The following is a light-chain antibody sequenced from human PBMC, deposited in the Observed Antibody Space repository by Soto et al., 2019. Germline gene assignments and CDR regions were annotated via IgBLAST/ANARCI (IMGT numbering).Light chain of an antibody. J-gene: IGKJ1*01. Sequence: VQMTQSPSSVSASVGDRVTITCRASQSLTSWLAWYQQKPGKAPQLLIYDASTLESGVPSRFSGSESGTEFTLTITSLQPDDSATYYCQEYTDNSGTFGQGTKVDIK. V-gene: IGKV1-5*01. CDR1: QSLTSW. CDR2: DAS. CDR3: QEYTDNSGT.